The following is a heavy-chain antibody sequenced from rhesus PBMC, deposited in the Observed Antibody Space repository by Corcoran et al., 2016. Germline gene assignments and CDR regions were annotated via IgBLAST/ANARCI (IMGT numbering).Heavy chain of an antibody. CDR2: INENRGST. D-gene: IGHD2-15*01. Sequence: QVQLQESGPGLVKPSETLSLTCAVSGGSFSSYWWSWFRQPPGKGREWNGEINENRGSTNYNPSLKSRGTISKDASKNQFSLKRSSVTAADTAVYYCAGYPRDCSSTYCSSGGIDYWGQGVLVTVSS. CDR3: AGYPRDCSSTYCSSGGIDY. V-gene: IGHV4-80*01. CDR1: GGSFSSYW. J-gene: IGHJ4*01.